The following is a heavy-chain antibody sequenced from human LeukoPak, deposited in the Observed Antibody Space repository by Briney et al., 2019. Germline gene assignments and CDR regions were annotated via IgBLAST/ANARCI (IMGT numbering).Heavy chain of an antibody. CDR2: IYYSGST. Sequence: SETLSLTCTVSGGSISSSSYYWGWIRQPPGKGLEWIGSIYYSGSTYYNPSLKSRVTISVDTSENQFSLKLSSVTAADTAVYYCARRLSREGAFDIWGQGTMVTVSS. D-gene: IGHD2-2*01. CDR3: ARRLSREGAFDI. J-gene: IGHJ3*02. V-gene: IGHV4-39*01. CDR1: GGSISSSSYY.